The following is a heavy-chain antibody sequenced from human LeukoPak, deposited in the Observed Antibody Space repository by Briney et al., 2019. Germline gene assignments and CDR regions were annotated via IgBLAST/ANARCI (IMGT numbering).Heavy chain of an antibody. CDR2: ITGTGDTT. D-gene: IGHD6-19*01. CDR3: AKEGYASGWLDS. J-gene: IGHJ4*02. CDR1: RFTFSSYV. V-gene: IGHV3-23*01. Sequence: QAGGSLRLSCAASRFTFSSYVMTWVRQAPWKGLEWVSAITGTGDTTYYTPSVRGRFTISRDNSKSTLYLQMNSLRADDTAVYYCAKEGYASGWLDSWGQGTLVTVSS.